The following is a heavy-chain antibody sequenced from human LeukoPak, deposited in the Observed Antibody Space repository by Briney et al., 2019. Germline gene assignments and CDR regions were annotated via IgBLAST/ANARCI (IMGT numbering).Heavy chain of an antibody. CDR3: AADLGLIAVAGTDAFDI. D-gene: IGHD6-19*01. V-gene: IGHV1-58*02. CDR1: GFTFTSSA. J-gene: IGHJ3*02. CDR2: IVVGSGNT. Sequence: SVKVSCKASGFTFTSSAMQWVRQARGQRLEWIGWIVVGSGNTNYAQKFQERVTITRDMSTSTAYMELSSLRSEDTAVYYCAADLGLIAVAGTDAFDIWGQGTMVTVSS.